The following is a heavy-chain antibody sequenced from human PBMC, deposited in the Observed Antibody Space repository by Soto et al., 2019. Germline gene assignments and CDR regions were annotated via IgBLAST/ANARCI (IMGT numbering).Heavy chain of an antibody. Sequence: QVQLVQSGAEVKKPGASVKVSCKASGYTFTSYAMNWVRQAPGQRLEWMGWINAGNGNTKYSQKFQGRVTITRDTSASTAYMELSSLRSEDTAVYYCARDQVEYYYYYGMDVWGQGTTVTVSS. J-gene: IGHJ6*02. CDR1: GYTFTSYA. CDR3: ARDQVEYYYYYGMDV. V-gene: IGHV1-3*01. CDR2: INAGNGNT.